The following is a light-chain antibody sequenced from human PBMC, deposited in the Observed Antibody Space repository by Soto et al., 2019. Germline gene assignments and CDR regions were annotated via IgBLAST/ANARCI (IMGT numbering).Light chain of an antibody. CDR3: SSYAGSNNEV. CDR1: SSDVGGYNY. J-gene: IGLJ3*02. V-gene: IGLV2-8*01. CDR2: EVS. Sequence: QSDLTQPPSASGSPGQSVTISCTGTSSDVGGYNYVSWYQQHPGKAPKLMIYEVSKRPSGVPDRFSGSKSGNTASLTVSGLQAEDEADYYCSSYAGSNNEVFGGGTKLTVL.